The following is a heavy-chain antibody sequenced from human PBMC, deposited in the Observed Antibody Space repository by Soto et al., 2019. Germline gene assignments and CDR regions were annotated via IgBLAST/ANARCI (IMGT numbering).Heavy chain of an antibody. CDR2: IFPKFGTT. CDR3: EAEMTFGKLSVV. D-gene: IGHD3-16*02. V-gene: IGHV1-69*01. J-gene: IGHJ6*02. CDR1: GDTDTNSV. Sequence: QVQLVQSGAEVKKPGSSVKVSCKASGDTDTNSVISWVRQAPGQGLEWMGGIFPKFGTTYSAQKLQDRLTITADESTSTVYMQLSSLRLDDTAVYYCEAEMTFGKLSVVWGPGSTVNVSS.